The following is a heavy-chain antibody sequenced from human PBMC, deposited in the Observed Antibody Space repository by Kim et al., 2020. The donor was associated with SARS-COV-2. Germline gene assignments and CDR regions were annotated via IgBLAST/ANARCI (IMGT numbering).Heavy chain of an antibody. Sequence: ADSLKGRFTTSRNNPNNTLYLQRNTLRAEDTAVYYCATAGYCSSTSCYRGLDYWGQGTLVTVSS. V-gene: IGHV3-53*03. J-gene: IGHJ4*02. CDR3: ATAGYCSSTSCYRGLDY. D-gene: IGHD2-2*03.